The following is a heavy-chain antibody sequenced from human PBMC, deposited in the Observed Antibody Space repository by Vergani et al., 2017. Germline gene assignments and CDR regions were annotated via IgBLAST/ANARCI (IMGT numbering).Heavy chain of an antibody. V-gene: IGHV2-26*01. CDR3: ARIWPPGYCYYYGMDV. J-gene: IGHJ6*02. Sequence: QVTLKESGPVLVKPTETLTLTCTVSGLSLSNARMGVSWIRQPPGKALEWLAHIFSNDEKSYSTSLKSRLTISKDTSKSQVVLTMTNMDPVDTATYYCARIWPPGYCYYYGMDVWGQGTTVTVSS. CDR1: GLSLSNARMG. CDR2: IFSNDEK.